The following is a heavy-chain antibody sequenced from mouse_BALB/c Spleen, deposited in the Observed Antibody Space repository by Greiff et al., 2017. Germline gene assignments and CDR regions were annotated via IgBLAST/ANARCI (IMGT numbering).Heavy chain of an antibody. J-gene: IGHJ4*01. D-gene: IGHD2-4*01. Sequence: EVKLMESGGGLVKPGGSLKLSCAASGFTFSDYYMYWVRQTPEKRLEWVATISDGGSYTYYPDSVKGRFTISRDNAKNNLYLQMSSLKSEDTAMYYCARSYDFYYAMDYWGQGTSVTVSS. CDR2: ISDGGSYT. CDR1: GFTFSDYY. CDR3: ARSYDFYYAMDY. V-gene: IGHV5-4*02.